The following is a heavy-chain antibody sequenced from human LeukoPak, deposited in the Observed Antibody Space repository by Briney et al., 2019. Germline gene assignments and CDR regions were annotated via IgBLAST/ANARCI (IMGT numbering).Heavy chain of an antibody. J-gene: IGHJ5*02. CDR2: MNPNSGNT. CDR3: ARGPPIVVVPAARIGP. D-gene: IGHD2-2*01. V-gene: IGHV1-8*01. Sequence: ASVKVSCKASGYTFTSYDINWVRQATGQGLEWMGWMNPNSGNTGYAQKFQGRVTMTRNTSISTAYMELSSLRSEDTAVYYCARGPPIVVVPAARIGPWGQGTLVTVSS. CDR1: GYTFTSYD.